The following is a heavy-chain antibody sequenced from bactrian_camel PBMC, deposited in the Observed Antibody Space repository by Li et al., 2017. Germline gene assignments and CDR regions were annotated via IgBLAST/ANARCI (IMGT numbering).Heavy chain of an antibody. J-gene: IGHJ4*01. CDR1: GYIFKRCP. Sequence: VQLVESGGGSVQAGGSLKLSCKTSGYIFKRCPMAWYRQAPGKGRELVTKIDSDGIITYIDDVKGRFTISLDDAETTLYLQMNSLKPEDAATCYCAADLRRWHRDSDRCPLVDNYNYEGQGTQVTVS. D-gene: IGHD4*01. V-gene: IGHV3S53*01. CDR2: IDSDGII.